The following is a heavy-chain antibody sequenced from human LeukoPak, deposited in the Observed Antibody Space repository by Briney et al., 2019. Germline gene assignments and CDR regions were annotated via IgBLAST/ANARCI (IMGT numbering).Heavy chain of an antibody. Sequence: PGESLKISCKGSGYSFTSYWIGWVRPMPGKGLEWMGIIYPGDSDTRYSPSFQGQVTISADKSISTAYLQWSSLKASDTAMYYCARLEWVHSSGWSPFDYWGQGTLVTVSS. V-gene: IGHV5-51*01. CDR3: ARLEWVHSSGWSPFDY. J-gene: IGHJ4*02. D-gene: IGHD6-19*01. CDR2: IYPGDSDT. CDR1: GYSFTSYW.